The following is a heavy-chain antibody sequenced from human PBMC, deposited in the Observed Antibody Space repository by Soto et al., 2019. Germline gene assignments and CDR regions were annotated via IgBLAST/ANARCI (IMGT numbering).Heavy chain of an antibody. CDR2: IYPGDPDT. CDR1: GYSFTSYW. V-gene: IGHV5-51*01. J-gene: IGHJ4*02. Sequence: GESLKISCKGSGYSFTSYWIGWVRQMPGKGLEWMGIIYPGDPDTRYSPSFQGQVTISADKSISTAYLQWSSLKASDTAMYYCARQDGGAQLWEGDFDYWGQGTLVTVS. CDR3: ARQDGGAQLWEGDFDY. D-gene: IGHD5-18*01.